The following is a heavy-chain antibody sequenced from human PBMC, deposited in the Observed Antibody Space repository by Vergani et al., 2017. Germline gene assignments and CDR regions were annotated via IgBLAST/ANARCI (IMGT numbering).Heavy chain of an antibody. J-gene: IGHJ3*02. Sequence: QVQLQESGPGLVKPSETLSLTCTVSGRSISSYYWRWIRQPQGKGLEWIGYIYSSGSTNYNPSLKSRVTISVDTAKNQFSLKLSSVTAADPAVYYCARVLGSYCSGGSCYSEDDACDIWGQGTMVTVSS. CDR2: IYSSGST. V-gene: IGHV4-59*01. D-gene: IGHD2-15*01. CDR1: GRSISSYY. CDR3: ARVLGSYCSGGSCYSEDDACDI.